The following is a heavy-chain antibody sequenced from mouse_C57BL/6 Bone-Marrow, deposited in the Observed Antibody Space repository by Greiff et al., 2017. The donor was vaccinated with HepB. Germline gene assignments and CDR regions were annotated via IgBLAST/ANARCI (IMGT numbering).Heavy chain of an antibody. CDR1: GYTFTSYW. D-gene: IGHD1-1*01. J-gene: IGHJ4*01. V-gene: IGHV1-52*01. CDR2: IDPSDSET. Sequence: QVQLQQPGAELVRPGSSVKLSCKASGYTFTSYWMHWVKQRPIQGLEWIGNIDPSDSETHYNQKFKDKATLTVDKSSSTAYMQLSSLTSEDSAVYYCARAEGTTVVATDYAMDYWGQGTSVTVSS. CDR3: ARAEGTTVVATDYAMDY.